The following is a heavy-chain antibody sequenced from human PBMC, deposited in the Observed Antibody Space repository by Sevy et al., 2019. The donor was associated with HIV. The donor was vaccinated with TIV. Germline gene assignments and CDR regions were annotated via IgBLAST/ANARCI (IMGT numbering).Heavy chain of an antibody. V-gene: IGHV3-30-3*01. CDR1: GFTFSTYA. CDR2: VSSDGSEI. CDR3: ARDQLGSIDY. J-gene: IGHJ4*02. D-gene: IGHD7-27*01. Sequence: GGSLRLSCVVSGFTFSTYAMHWVRQAPGKGLECVAIVSSDGSEINYADSVKGRFTISRDNSRNTLYLQMNSLRTEDTALYYCARDQLGSIDYWGQGTLVIVSS.